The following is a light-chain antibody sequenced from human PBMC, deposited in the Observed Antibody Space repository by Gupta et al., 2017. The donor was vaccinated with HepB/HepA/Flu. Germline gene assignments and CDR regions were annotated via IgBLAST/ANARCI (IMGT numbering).Light chain of an antibody. V-gene: IGLV3-21*04. CDR2: YDS. CDR1: NIGSKC. J-gene: IGLJ1*01. Sequence: SAVLTQPHSVSVSPGKTARITCGGSNIGSKCVHWYQQKPGQAPVLLIYYDSHRPSGIPERFSGSNSGNTATLTISRVEAGDEADYYCQVLDSSSDRGVFGIGTKVTVL. CDR3: QVLDSSSDRGV.